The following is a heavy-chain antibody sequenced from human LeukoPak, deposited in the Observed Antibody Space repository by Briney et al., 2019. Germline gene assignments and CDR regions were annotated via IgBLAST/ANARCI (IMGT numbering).Heavy chain of an antibody. CDR3: ARDHDYGDCPDY. Sequence: GGSLRLSCATSGFRFNTYWMSWVRQAPGKGLEWVANIKQDGNEKYYADSVKGRFTISRDNGKNSLDLQMNSLRAEDTAVYYCARDHDYGDCPDYWGQGTLVTVSS. V-gene: IGHV3-7*03. CDR2: IKQDGNEK. J-gene: IGHJ4*02. CDR1: GFRFNTYW. D-gene: IGHD4-17*01.